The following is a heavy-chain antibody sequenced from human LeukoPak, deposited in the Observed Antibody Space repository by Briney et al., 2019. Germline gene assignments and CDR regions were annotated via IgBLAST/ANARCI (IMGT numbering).Heavy chain of an antibody. CDR1: GGTFSNFT. Sequence: SVKVSCKSSGGTFSNFTVNWVRQAPGQGLEWMGGIIPAFGTAKYTQKFQDRVTITAVEPTSIVYLRVSALPSEDTVVNLWPRDTMPRAVDVPLKGLYYYHLNVWGKGTTVTVSS. CDR3: PRDTMPRAVDVPLKGLYYYHLNV. V-gene: IGHV1-69*13. CDR2: IIPAFGTA. J-gene: IGHJ6*04. D-gene: IGHD3-10*01.